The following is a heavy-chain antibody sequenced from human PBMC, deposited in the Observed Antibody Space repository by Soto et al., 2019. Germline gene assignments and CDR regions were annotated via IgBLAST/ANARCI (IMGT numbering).Heavy chain of an antibody. V-gene: IGHV3-73*01. CDR3: TSEGWLVAFDI. D-gene: IGHD6-19*01. CDR1: GFTFSGSA. CDR2: IRSKANSYAT. J-gene: IGHJ3*02. Sequence: EVQLVESGGGLVQPGGSLKLSCAASGFTFSGSAMHWVRQASGKGLEWVGRIRSKANSYATAYAASVKGRFTISRDDSKNTAYLQMNSLKTEDTAVYYCTSEGWLVAFDIWGQGTMVTVSS.